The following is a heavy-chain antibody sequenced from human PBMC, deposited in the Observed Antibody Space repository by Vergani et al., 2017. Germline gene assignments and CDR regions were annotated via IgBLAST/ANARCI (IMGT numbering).Heavy chain of an antibody. V-gene: IGHV4-39*01. CDR3: ARHRLRSSGWYDPFDY. CDR1: GGSITSGSFY. D-gene: IGHD6-19*01. CDR2: IYYSGST. J-gene: IGHJ4*02. Sequence: QVQLHESGPGLVKPSQTLSLTCTVSGGSITSGSFYWSWIRQPAGKGLEWIGSIYYSGSTYYNPSLKSRVTISVDTSKNQFSLKLSSVTAADTAVYYCARHRLRSSGWYDPFDYWGQGTLVTVSS.